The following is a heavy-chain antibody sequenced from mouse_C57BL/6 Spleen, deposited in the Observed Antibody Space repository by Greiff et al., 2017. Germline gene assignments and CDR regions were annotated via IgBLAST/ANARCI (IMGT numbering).Heavy chain of an antibody. CDR2: ISYDGSN. J-gene: IGHJ3*01. CDR1: GYSITSGYY. Sequence: EVKLMESGPGLVKPSQSLSLTCSVTGYSITSGYYWNWIRQFPGNKLEWMGYISYDGSNNYNPSLKNRISITRDTSKNQFFLKLNSVTTEDTATYYCARDGVGYGSSYWFAYWGQGTLVTVSA. V-gene: IGHV3-6*01. CDR3: ARDGVGYGSSYWFAY. D-gene: IGHD1-1*01.